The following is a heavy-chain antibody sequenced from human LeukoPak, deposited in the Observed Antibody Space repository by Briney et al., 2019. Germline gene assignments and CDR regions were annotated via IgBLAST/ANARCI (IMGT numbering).Heavy chain of an antibody. Sequence: SVKVSCKASGGTFSSYAISWVRQAPGQGLEWMGGIIPIFGTADYAQKFQGRVTITADESTSTAYMELSSLRSEDTAVYYCARAPHYNREGSAYRIELTKYNWFDPWGPGTLVTVSS. D-gene: IGHD1-14*01. CDR3: ARAPHYNREGSAYRIELTKYNWFDP. CDR2: IIPIFGTA. CDR1: GGTFSSYA. J-gene: IGHJ5*02. V-gene: IGHV1-69*13.